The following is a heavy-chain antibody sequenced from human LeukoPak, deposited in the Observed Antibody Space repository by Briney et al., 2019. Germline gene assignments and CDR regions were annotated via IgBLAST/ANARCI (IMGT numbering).Heavy chain of an antibody. CDR2: ISGSGAST. V-gene: IGHV3-23*01. D-gene: IGHD1-20*01. CDR1: GFTFSSYS. CDR3: ASITGTTSDY. J-gene: IGHJ4*02. Sequence: GGSLRLSCAASGFTFSSYSMNWVRQAPGKGLEWVSAISGSGASTYYADSVKGRFTISRDNSKNTLYLQMNSLRAEDTAVYYCASITGTTSDYWGQGTLVTVSS.